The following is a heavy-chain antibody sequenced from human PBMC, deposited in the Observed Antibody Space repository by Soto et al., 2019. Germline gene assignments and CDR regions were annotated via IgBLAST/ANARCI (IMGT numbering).Heavy chain of an antibody. CDR1: GFTFGSYW. D-gene: IGHD1-7*01. V-gene: IGHV3-7*01. Sequence: GGSLRLSCVVSGFTFGSYWMSWVRQAPGKGLEWVASIKQDGSETYYVDSLKGRFTISRDNAKNSLYLQMNSLRAEDAAVYYCARMANWNYPQYYFDFWGQGTLVTVSS. CDR3: ARMANWNYPQYYFDF. J-gene: IGHJ4*02. CDR2: IKQDGSET.